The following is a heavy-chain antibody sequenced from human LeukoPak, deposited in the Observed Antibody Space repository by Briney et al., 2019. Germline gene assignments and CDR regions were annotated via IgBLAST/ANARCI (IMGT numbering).Heavy chain of an antibody. CDR1: GFTFSNAW. Sequence: PGGSLRLSCAASGFTFSNAWMSWVRQAPGKGLEWVDRIKSKTDGGTTDYAAPVKGRFTISRDDSKNTLYLQMNSLKTEDTAVYYCTTAGYSRYAGGQGTLVTVSS. CDR2: IKSKTDGGTT. CDR3: TTAGYSRYA. V-gene: IGHV3-15*01. J-gene: IGHJ1*01. D-gene: IGHD6-13*01.